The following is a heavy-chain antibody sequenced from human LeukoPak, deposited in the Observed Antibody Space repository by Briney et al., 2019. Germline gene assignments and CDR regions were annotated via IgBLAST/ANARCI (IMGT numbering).Heavy chain of an antibody. J-gene: IGHJ4*02. Sequence: ASVKVSCKASGYTFSNYGISWVRQAPGLGLEWMGWTSYNGNTNYAQKFQDRVTMTTDTSTATAYMELRSLESDDTAVYYCATGPGGVTRLNTDYWGQGTLVTVSS. CDR1: GYTFSNYG. V-gene: IGHV1-18*04. CDR2: TSYNGNT. CDR3: ATGPGGVTRLNTDY. D-gene: IGHD3-16*01.